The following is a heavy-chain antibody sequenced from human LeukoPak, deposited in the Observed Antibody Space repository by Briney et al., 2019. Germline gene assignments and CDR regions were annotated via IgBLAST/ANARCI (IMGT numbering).Heavy chain of an antibody. J-gene: IGHJ6*02. Sequence: GASVNVSCKASGYTSTSYYMHWVRQAPGQGLEWMGIIYPSGGSTSYAQKFQGRVTMTRDMSTSTVYMELSSLRSEDTAVYYCARGDYGAQGYYYYGMDVWGQGTTVTVSS. D-gene: IGHD4-17*01. CDR1: GYTSTSYY. CDR3: ARGDYGAQGYYYYGMDV. V-gene: IGHV1-46*01. CDR2: IYPSGGST.